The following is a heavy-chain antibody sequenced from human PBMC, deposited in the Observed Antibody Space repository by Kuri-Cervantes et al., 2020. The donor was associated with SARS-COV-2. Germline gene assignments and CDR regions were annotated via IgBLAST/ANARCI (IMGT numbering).Heavy chain of an antibody. D-gene: IGHD6-19*01. CDR1: GYTFTGYL. V-gene: IGHV1-2*02. CDR2: IDPSSGGT. Sequence: ASVKVSCKASGYTFTGYLIHWVRQAPGQGLEWMGWIDPSSGGTNSAQNFQGRVTMTRDTSISTAYMELRRLRSDDTAVYYCARDAGQWLGDNWFDPWGQGTLVTVSS. J-gene: IGHJ5*02. CDR3: ARDAGQWLGDNWFDP.